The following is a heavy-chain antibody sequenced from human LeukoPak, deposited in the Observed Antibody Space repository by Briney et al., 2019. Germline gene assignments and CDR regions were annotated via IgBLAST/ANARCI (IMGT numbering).Heavy chain of an antibody. V-gene: IGHV3-74*01. CDR3: ARELPFDY. CDR1: GFTFSRNW. Sequence: GGSLRLSCAASGFTFSRNWMHWVRQAPGKGLVWVSRINSGGSTTTYADFVKGRFTISRDNAKNTLHLQMNSLRAEDTAVYYCARELPFDYWGQGTLVTVSS. CDR2: INSGGSTT. D-gene: IGHD2-21*02. J-gene: IGHJ4*02.